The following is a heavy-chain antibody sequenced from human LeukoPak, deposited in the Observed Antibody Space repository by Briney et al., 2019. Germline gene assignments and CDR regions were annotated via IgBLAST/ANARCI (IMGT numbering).Heavy chain of an antibody. V-gene: IGHV3-21*01. D-gene: IGHD5-18*01. J-gene: IGHJ6*03. CDR2: ISSSSSYI. CDR3: ARDLIIGGQLWSNYYYMDV. Sequence: PGGSLRLSCAASGFTFSSYSMNWVRQAPGKGLEWVSSISSSSSYIYYADSVKGRFTISRDNAKNSLYLQMNSLRAEDTAVYYCARDLIIGGQLWSNYYYMDVWGKGTTVTVSS. CDR1: GFTFSSYS.